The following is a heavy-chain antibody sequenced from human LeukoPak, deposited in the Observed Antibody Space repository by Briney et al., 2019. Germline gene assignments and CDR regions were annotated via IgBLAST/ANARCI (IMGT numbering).Heavy chain of an antibody. J-gene: IGHJ4*02. D-gene: IGHD3-9*01. Sequence: GGSLRLSCAASGFTFSSYWMSWVRQAPGKGLEWVANIKQDGSEKYYVDSVKGRFTISRDNAKNSLYLQMNSLRAEDTAVYYCARVIHYDILTGYCGPFDYWGQGTLVTVSS. CDR2: IKQDGSEK. V-gene: IGHV3-7*01. CDR3: ARVIHYDILTGYCGPFDY. CDR1: GFTFSSYW.